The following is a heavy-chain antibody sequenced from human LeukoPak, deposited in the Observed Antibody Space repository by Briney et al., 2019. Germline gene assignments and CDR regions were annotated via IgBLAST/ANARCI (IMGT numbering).Heavy chain of an antibody. Sequence: SETLSLTCTVSGDSISTYYWSWIRQPPGKGLEWIGYIYYSGSTNYNPSLKSRVTISVDTSKNQFSLKLSSVTAADTAVYYCARGPSGYFLYFQHWGQGTLVTVSS. CDR1: GDSISTYY. J-gene: IGHJ1*01. CDR3: ARGPSGYFLYFQH. D-gene: IGHD3-22*01. V-gene: IGHV4-59*08. CDR2: IYYSGST.